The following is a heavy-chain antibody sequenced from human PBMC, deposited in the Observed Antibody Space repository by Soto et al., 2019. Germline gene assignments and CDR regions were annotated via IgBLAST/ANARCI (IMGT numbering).Heavy chain of an antibody. J-gene: IGHJ6*02. Sequence: GGSLRLSCAASGFTFSSYEMNWVRQAPGKGLEWVSYISSSGSTIYYADSVKGRFTISRDNAKNSLYLQMNSLRAEDTAVYYCARDWVLGYCSSNSCASAGGMDVWGQGTTVTVSS. V-gene: IGHV3-48*03. CDR1: GFTFSSYE. CDR2: ISSSGSTI. D-gene: IGHD2-2*01. CDR3: ARDWVLGYCSSNSCASAGGMDV.